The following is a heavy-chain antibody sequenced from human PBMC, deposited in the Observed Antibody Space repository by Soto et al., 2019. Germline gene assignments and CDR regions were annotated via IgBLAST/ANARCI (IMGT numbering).Heavy chain of an antibody. CDR1: GFTFSSYA. CDR3: AKDPAAGTTQGEGDY. D-gene: IGHD1-1*01. J-gene: IGHJ4*02. CDR2: ISGSGGST. V-gene: IGHV3-23*01. Sequence: EVQLLESGGGLVQPGGSLRLSCAASGFTFSSYAMSWVRQAPGKGVEWVSAISGSGGSTYYADSVKGRFTISRDNSKNTLYLQMNSLRAEDTAVYYCAKDPAAGTTQGEGDYWGQGTLVTVSS.